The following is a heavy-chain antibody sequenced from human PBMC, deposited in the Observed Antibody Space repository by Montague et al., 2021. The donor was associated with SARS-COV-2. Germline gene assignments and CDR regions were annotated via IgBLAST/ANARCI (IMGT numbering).Heavy chain of an antibody. CDR1: GFTFSTFW. Sequence: SLRLSCAASGFTFSTFWMTWFRQAPGKRLEWVANINTDGSQKSYLDYVKGRFIISRDNTKDSVYLEMSSLRAEDTADYCCARDHSTIAIGYVQSHWGQGTLVTVSS. CDR3: ARDHSTIAIGYVQSH. J-gene: IGHJ4*02. V-gene: IGHV3-7*03. CDR2: INTDGSQK. D-gene: IGHD2/OR15-2a*01.